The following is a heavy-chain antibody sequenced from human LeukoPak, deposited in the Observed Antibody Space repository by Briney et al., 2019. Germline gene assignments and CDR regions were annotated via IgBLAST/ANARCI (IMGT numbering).Heavy chain of an antibody. CDR1: GGSISSYY. CDR2: IYYSGST. J-gene: IGHJ6*03. CDR3: ARTPITIFGVVDYYYYMDV. V-gene: IGHV4-59*01. Sequence: SETLSLTCTVSGGSISSYYWSWIRPPPGKGLEWIGYIYYSGSTNYNPSLKSRVTISVDTSKNQFSLKLSSVTAADTAVYYCARTPITIFGVVDYYYYMDVWGKGTTVTVSS. D-gene: IGHD3-3*01.